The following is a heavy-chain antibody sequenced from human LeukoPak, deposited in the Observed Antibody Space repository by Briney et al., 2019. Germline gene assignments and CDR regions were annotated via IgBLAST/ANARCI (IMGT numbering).Heavy chain of an antibody. Sequence: GGSLRLSCAASGFTLSSYEMNWVRQAPGKGLEWVSYISSSGSTIYYADSVKGRFTICRDNSKNTLYLQMNSLRAEDTAVYYCAHGSMYQLDYWGQGTLVTVSS. J-gene: IGHJ4*02. CDR3: AHGSMYQLDY. V-gene: IGHV3-48*03. CDR1: GFTLSSYE. CDR2: ISSSGSTI. D-gene: IGHD2-2*01.